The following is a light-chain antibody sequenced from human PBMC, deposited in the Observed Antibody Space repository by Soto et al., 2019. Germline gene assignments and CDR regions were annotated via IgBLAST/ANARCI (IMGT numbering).Light chain of an antibody. V-gene: IGLV2-14*01. CDR1: SSDVGGYNY. CDR2: DVS. J-gene: IGLJ7*01. CDR3: SSYTSSSTLE. Sequence: QSALTQPASVSGSPGQSITISCTGTSSDVGGYNYVSWYQQHPGKAPKLMIYDVSNRPSGASNRFSGSKSGNTASLTISGLQAEDEADYYCSSYTSSSTLEFGGGTQLTVL.